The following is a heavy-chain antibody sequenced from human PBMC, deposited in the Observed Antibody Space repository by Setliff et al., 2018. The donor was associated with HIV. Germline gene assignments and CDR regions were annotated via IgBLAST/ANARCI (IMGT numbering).Heavy chain of an antibody. CDR3: ARGRRGYNFRLDY. CDR1: GGSFINYN. CDR2: VYDSGST. Sequence: SETLSLTCAVYGGSFINYNWTWIRRPPGKGLEWIGEVYDSGSTNYNPSLQSRVTISVDTSKNQFSLKLTSVTAADTAFYYCARGRRGYNFRLDYWGPGTLVTVSS. D-gene: IGHD3-22*01. V-gene: IGHV4-34*01. J-gene: IGHJ4*02.